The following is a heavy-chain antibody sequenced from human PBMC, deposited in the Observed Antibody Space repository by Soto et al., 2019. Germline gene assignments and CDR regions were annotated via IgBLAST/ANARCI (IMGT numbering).Heavy chain of an antibody. V-gene: IGHV3-66*04. CDR1: GVTVSSNY. CDR2: IYSGGST. J-gene: IGHJ4*02. D-gene: IGHD5-18*01. CDR3: ARHGYNYGGGYFDY. Sequence: EVPLVESGGGLVQPGGSLRLSCAASGVTVSSNYMSWVRQAPGKGLEWVSVIYSGGSTYYADSVKGRFTISRDNSKDTLYLQMNSLRAEDTGVYYCARHGYNYGGGYFDYWGQGTLVTVS.